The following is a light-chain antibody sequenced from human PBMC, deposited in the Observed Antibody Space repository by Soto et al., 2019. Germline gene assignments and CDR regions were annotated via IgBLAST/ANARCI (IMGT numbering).Light chain of an antibody. CDR1: SSNIGAGFD. J-gene: IGLJ2*01. CDR3: QSYGSTVSV. CDR2: RNN. Sequence: QSVLTQPPSLSGAPGQRVTISCTGDSSNIGAGFDVHWFQQLPGTAPKLLIFRNNRRHSGVPDRFSGSRSGTSASLEIAGLPAVDEAVYYCQSYGSTVSVFGGGTKLTVL. V-gene: IGLV1-40*01.